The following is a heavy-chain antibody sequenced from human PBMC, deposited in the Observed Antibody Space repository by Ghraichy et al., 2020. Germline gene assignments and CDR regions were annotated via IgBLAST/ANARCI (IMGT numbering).Heavy chain of an antibody. CDR3: ARPLGQQQHFGWFDP. D-gene: IGHD6-13*01. CDR2: INHSGST. J-gene: IGHJ5*02. V-gene: IGHV4-34*01. CDR1: GGSFSGYY. Sequence: SQTLSLTCAVYGGSFSGYYCSWIRQPPGKGLEWIGEINHSGSTNYNPSLKSRVTISVDTSKNQFSLKLSSVTAADTAVYYCARPLGQQQHFGWFDPWGQGTLVTVSS.